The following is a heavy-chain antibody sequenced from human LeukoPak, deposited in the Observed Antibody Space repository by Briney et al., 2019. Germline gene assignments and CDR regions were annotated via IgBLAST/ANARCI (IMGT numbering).Heavy chain of an antibody. CDR3: ARDLGGYSYGYPPLDY. D-gene: IGHD5-18*01. CDR2: ISSSGRTI. Sequence: GGSLRLSCAASGFTFSDYYMSWIRQAPGKGLEWVSYISSSGRTIYYADSVKGRFTISRDNAKNSLYLQMNSLRAEDTAVYYCARDLGGYSYGYPPLDYWGQGTLVTVSS. J-gene: IGHJ4*02. V-gene: IGHV3-11*01. CDR1: GFTFSDYY.